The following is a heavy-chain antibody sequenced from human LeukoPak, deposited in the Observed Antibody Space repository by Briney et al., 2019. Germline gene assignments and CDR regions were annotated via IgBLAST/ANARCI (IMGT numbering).Heavy chain of an antibody. Sequence: PSETLSLTCAVYGGSFSSSSYYWGWIRQPPGKGLEWIGSIYYSGSTYYNPSLKSRVTISVDTSKNQFSLKLSSVTAADTAVYYCARRLYSGYDWGQGTLVTVSS. CDR3: ARRLYSGYD. CDR2: IYYSGST. CDR1: GGSFSSSSYY. V-gene: IGHV4-39*07. D-gene: IGHD5-12*01. J-gene: IGHJ4*02.